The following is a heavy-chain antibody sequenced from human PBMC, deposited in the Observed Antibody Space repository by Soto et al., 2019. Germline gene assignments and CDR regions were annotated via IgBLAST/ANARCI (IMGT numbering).Heavy chain of an antibody. D-gene: IGHD3-22*01. CDR2: INHSGST. CDR3: ARCYDSSGYYLGAAVFDY. V-gene: IGHV4-34*01. CDR1: GGSFSGYY. J-gene: IGHJ4*02. Sequence: SETLSLTCAVYGGSFSGYYWSWIRQPPGKGLEWIGEINHSGSTNYNPSLKSRVTISVDTSKNQFSLKLSSVTAADTAVYYCARCYDSSGYYLGAAVFDYWGQGTLVTVSS.